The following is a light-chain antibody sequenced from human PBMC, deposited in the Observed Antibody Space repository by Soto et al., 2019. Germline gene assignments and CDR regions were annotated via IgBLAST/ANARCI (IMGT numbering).Light chain of an antibody. CDR3: STWAGSPNGWV. J-gene: IGLJ3*02. Sequence: QSVLTQPPSAAGTPGQRVTISCSGSSSNIGRDTVNWYQQLPGTAPKLLIYNNNQRPSGVPDRFSGSKSGNSASLAISGLQSEDEADYYCSTWAGSPNGWVFGGGTKLTVL. CDR2: NNN. V-gene: IGLV1-44*01. CDR1: SSNIGRDT.